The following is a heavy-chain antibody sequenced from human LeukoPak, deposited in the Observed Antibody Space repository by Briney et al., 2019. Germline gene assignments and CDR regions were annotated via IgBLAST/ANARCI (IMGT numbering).Heavy chain of an antibody. D-gene: IGHD6-13*01. Sequence: GGSLRLSCAASGFTFSSYAMHWVRQAPGKGLEWVAVVSYDGSNKYYADSVKGRFTISRDNSKNTLYLQMNSLRAEDTAVYYCAKDFSSSLDYWGQGTLVTVSS. CDR3: AKDFSSSLDY. CDR1: GFTFSSYA. CDR2: VSYDGSNK. J-gene: IGHJ4*02. V-gene: IGHV3-30*04.